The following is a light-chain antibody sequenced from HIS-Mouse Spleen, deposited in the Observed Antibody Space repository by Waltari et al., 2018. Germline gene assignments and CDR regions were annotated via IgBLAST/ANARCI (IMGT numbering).Light chain of an antibody. CDR1: SGHSRYA. V-gene: IGLV4-69*01. J-gene: IGLJ2*01. CDR3: QTWGTGILVV. Sequence: QLVLTQSPSASASLGASVQLTCTLRSGHSRYAIAWPPPQPAKGPRYLMKLNSDGSHSKGDGIPDRFSGSSSGAERYLTISSLQSEDEADYYCQTWGTGILVVFGGGTKLTVL. CDR2: LNSDGSH.